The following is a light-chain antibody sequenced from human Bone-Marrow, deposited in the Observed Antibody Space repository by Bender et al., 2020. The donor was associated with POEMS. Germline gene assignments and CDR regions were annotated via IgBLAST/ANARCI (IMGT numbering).Light chain of an antibody. V-gene: IGLV4-69*01. J-gene: IGLJ2*01. CDR2: VNSDGSH. Sequence: QLVLTQSPSASASLGASVKLTCTLSSGHSRKAIAWHQQQPGKGPRYLMKVNSDGSHTKGDGIPDRFSGSSSGAERYLTISSLQSDEDEADYYCQTWGTGTVVFGGGTELTVL. CDR1: SGHSRKA. CDR3: QTWGTGTVV.